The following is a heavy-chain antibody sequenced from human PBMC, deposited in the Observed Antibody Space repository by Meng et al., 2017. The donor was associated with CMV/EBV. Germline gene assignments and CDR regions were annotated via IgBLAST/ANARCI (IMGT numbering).Heavy chain of an antibody. CDR1: GFTFSSYG. D-gene: IGHD2-15*01. CDR2: ILYDGSNK. J-gene: IGHJ6*02. V-gene: IGHV3-33*06. Sequence: ISCAASGFTFSSYGMHWVRQAPGKGLEWVAVILYDGSNKYYADSVKGRFTISRDNSKNTLYLQMNSLRAEDTAVYYCAKDLGDCSGGSCYTIGMDVWGQGTTVTVSS. CDR3: AKDLGDCSGGSCYTIGMDV.